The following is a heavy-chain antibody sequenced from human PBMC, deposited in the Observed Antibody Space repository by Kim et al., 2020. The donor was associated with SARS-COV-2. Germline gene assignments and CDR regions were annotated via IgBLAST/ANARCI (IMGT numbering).Heavy chain of an antibody. CDR3: ASSYCSSTSCYPFDY. V-gene: IGHV4-30-2*01. CDR2: IYHSGST. J-gene: IGHJ4*02. Sequence: SETLSLTCAVSGGSISSGGYSWSWIRQPPGKGLEWIGYIYHSGSTYYNPSLKSRVTISVDRSKNQFSLKLSSVTAADTAVYYCASSYCSSTSCYPFDYWGQGTLVTVSS. D-gene: IGHD2-2*01. CDR1: GGSISSGGYS.